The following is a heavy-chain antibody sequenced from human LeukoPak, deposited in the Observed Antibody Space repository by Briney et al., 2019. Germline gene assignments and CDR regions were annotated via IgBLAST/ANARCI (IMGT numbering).Heavy chain of an antibody. V-gene: IGHV4-59*12. D-gene: IGHD5-18*01. Sequence: PSETLSLTCTVSGDSMTNYYWNWIRQPPGKGLEWIGYIHHSGTTNYNPSLKSRVTISVDKSRNQFSLRLTSVTAADTAVYFCAIGHSNSDYWGQGTLVTVSS. J-gene: IGHJ4*02. CDR3: AIGHSNSDY. CDR1: GDSMTNYY. CDR2: IHHSGTT.